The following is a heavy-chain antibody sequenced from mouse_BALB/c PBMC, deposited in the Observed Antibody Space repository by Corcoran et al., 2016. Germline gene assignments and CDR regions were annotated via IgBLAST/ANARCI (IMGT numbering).Heavy chain of an antibody. CDR2: IDPANGNT. D-gene: IGHD2-4*01. CDR3: ARWDYDDAMDY. CDR1: GFNIKDTY. J-gene: IGHJ4*01. V-gene: IGHV14-3*02. Sequence: EVQLQQSGAELVKPGASVKLSCTASGFNIKDTYMHWVKQRPEQGLEWIGRIDPANGNTKYDPKFQGKATITADTSSNTAYLQLSSLTSEDTAVYYCARWDYDDAMDYWGQGTSVTVSS.